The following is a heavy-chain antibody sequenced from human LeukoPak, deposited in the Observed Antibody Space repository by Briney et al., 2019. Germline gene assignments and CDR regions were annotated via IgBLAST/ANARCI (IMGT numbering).Heavy chain of an antibody. CDR2: IYHSGST. J-gene: IGHJ6*02. CDR3: ARAPMVRGVIGYYGMDV. CDR1: GGSISSGGYS. D-gene: IGHD3-10*01. Sequence: SETLSLTCAVSGGSISSGGYSWSWIRQPPGKGLEWIGYIYHSGSTYYNPSLKSRVTISADRSKNQFSLKLSSVTAADTAVYYCARAPMVRGVIGYYGMDVWGQGTTVTVSS. V-gene: IGHV4-30-2*01.